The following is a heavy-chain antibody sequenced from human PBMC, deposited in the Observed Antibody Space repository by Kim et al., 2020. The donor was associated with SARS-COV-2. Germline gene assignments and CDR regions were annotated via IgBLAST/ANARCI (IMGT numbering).Heavy chain of an antibody. D-gene: IGHD3-9*01. CDR3: ARFESGDY. J-gene: IGHJ4*02. CDR2: GNP. Sequence: GNPTYAQGFTGRFVFSLDTSVSTAYLQISSLKAEDTAVYYCARFESGDYWGQGTLVTVSS. V-gene: IGHV7-4-1*02.